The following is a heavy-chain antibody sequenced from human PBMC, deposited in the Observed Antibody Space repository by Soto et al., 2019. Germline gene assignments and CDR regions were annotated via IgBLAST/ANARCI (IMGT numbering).Heavy chain of an antibody. J-gene: IGHJ4*02. CDR1: GGSISSYY. CDR3: ARGLYSSSYRGPRGHLDY. D-gene: IGHD6-6*01. Sequence: PSETLSLTCTVSGGSISSYYWSWIRQPPGKGLEWIGYIYYSGSTNYNPSLKSRVTISVDTSKNQFSLKLSSVTAADTAVYYCARGLYSSSYRGPRGHLDYWGQGTLVTVSS. V-gene: IGHV4-59*01. CDR2: IYYSGST.